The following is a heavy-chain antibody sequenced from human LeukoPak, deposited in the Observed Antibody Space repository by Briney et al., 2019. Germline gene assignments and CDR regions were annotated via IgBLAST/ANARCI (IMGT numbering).Heavy chain of an antibody. Sequence: GGSLRLSCAASGFTFSSYWMTWVRQAPGKGLEWVANIKQDGSEKFYVDSVKGRFTISRDNAKNSLHLQMNSLRAEDTAVYYCARLRYSDYWGQGNLVTVSS. V-gene: IGHV3-7*01. CDR3: ARLRYSDY. CDR2: IKQDGSEK. CDR1: GFTFSSYW. J-gene: IGHJ4*02.